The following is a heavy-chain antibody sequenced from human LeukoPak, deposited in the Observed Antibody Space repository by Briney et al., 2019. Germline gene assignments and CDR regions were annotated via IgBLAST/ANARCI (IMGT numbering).Heavy chain of an antibody. V-gene: IGHV1-18*04. D-gene: IGHD2-2*03. CDR3: ARLAIVVVPADSNWFDP. Sequence: ASVKVSCKASGYTFTSYYMHWVRQAPGQGLEWMGWISAYNGNTNYAQKLQGRVTMTTDTSTSTAYMELRSLRSDDTAVYYCARLAIVVVPADSNWFDPWGQGTLVTVSS. CDR2: ISAYNGNT. J-gene: IGHJ5*02. CDR1: GYTFTSYY.